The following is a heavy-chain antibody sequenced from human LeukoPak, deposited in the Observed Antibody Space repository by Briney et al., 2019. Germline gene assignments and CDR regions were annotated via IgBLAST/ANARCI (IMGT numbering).Heavy chain of an antibody. J-gene: IGHJ6*02. Sequence: ASVKVSCKASGYTFTSYYMHWVRQAPGQGLEWMGIINPSGGSTSYAQKFQGRVTMTRDTSTSTVYMELSSLRSEDTAVYYCARSLSFGSVYYGMDVWGQGTTVTVSS. CDR1: GYTFTSYY. CDR2: INPSGGST. CDR3: ARSLSFGSVYYGMDV. D-gene: IGHD2-15*01. V-gene: IGHV1-46*01.